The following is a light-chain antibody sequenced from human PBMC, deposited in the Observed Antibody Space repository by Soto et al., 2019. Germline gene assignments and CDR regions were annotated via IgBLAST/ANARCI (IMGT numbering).Light chain of an antibody. CDR3: QPYDSGVTGSV. CDR1: SSNIGAGFD. CDR2: SNT. J-gene: IGLJ1*01. Sequence: QSVLTQPPSVSGAPGQTVTISCTRSSSNIGAGFDVHWYQQVPGTAPKLVLYSNTARPSGVPDRFSGSRSGSSGSLAISGLQPEDEADSYCQPYDSGVTGSVFGTGTKLNVL. V-gene: IGLV1-40*01.